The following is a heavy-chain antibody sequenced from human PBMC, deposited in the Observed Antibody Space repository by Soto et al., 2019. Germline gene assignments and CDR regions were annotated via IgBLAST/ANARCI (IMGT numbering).Heavy chain of an antibody. CDR1: GGTFSSYA. D-gene: IGHD2-15*01. Sequence: QVQLVQSGAEVKKPGSSVKVSCKASGGTFSSYAISWVRQAPGQGLEWMGGIIPIFGTANYAQKFQGRVTITADESTSTAYMELSSLRSEDTAVYYCARYCSGGSCYSFYYYGMDVWGQGTTVTVS. V-gene: IGHV1-69*01. J-gene: IGHJ6*02. CDR3: ARYCSGGSCYSFYYYGMDV. CDR2: IIPIFGTA.